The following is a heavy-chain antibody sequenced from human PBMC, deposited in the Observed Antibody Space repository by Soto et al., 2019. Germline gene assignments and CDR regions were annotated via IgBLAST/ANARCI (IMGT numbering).Heavy chain of an antibody. CDR3: ASGGYSGYDNWFDP. V-gene: IGHV3-48*01. CDR1: GFTFSSYS. Sequence: EVQLVESGGGLVQPGGSLRLSCAASGFTFSSYSMNWVRQAPGKGLEWVSYISSSSSTIYYADSVKGRFTISRDNAKNSLYLQMNSLRAEDTAVYYCASGGYSGYDNWFDPWGQGTLVTVSS. J-gene: IGHJ5*02. CDR2: ISSSSSTI. D-gene: IGHD5-12*01.